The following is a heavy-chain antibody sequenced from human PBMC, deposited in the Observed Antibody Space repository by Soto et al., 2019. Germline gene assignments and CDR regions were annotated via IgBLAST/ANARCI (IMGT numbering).Heavy chain of an antibody. CDR3: ARWGTTGGLDV. Sequence: QVQLVESGGGVVQPGTSLRLFCVGSGFTFRSYVIHWVRQAPGKGLEWVALTSYDGSNNFYGDSVKGRFTISRDNSRNTVELQMDSLRLADTALYYCARWGTTGGLDVWGQGTLVSVSS. CDR2: TSYDGSNN. CDR1: GFTFRSYV. D-gene: IGHD3-16*01. J-gene: IGHJ4*02. V-gene: IGHV3-33*05.